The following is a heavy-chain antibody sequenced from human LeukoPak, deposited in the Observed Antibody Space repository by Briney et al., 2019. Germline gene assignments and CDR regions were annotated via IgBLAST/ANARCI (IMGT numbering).Heavy chain of an antibody. CDR2: IRSKTNNYAT. D-gene: IGHD4-17*01. V-gene: IGHV3-73*01. CDR1: GFTFSGSA. J-gene: IGHJ4*02. CDR3: VRAQSAEVRDYGPR. Sequence: GGSLRLSCAASGFTFSGSALHWVRQASGKGLEWIGRIRSKTNNYATTYAASVTGRFTISRDNARNSLSLQMNRLRAEDTAVYYCVRAQSAEVRDYGPRWGLGTLVIVSS.